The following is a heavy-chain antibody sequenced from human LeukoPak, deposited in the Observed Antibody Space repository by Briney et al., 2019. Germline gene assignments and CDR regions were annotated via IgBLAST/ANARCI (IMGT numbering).Heavy chain of an antibody. CDR1: GGSISSGGYY. D-gene: IGHD6-19*01. CDR2: INHSGST. Sequence: RSSETLSLTCTVSGGSISSGGYYWSWIRQPPGKGLEWIGEINHSGSTNYNPSLKSRVTISVDTSKNQFSLKLSSVTAADTAVYYCARGATELVAVAGEQGRNWFDPWGQGTLVTVSS. CDR3: ARGATELVAVAGEQGRNWFDP. V-gene: IGHV4-39*07. J-gene: IGHJ5*02.